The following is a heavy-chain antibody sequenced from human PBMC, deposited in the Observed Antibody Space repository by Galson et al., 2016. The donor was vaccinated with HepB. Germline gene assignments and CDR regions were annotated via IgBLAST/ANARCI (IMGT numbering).Heavy chain of an antibody. J-gene: IGHJ4*02. CDR3: ARGAHRSQRFDF. CDR2: TYYRSNWIN. Sequence: CAISGDSVSSNSAAWNWIRQSPSRGLEWLGRTYYRSNWINEYAVSVKGRITIKSDTSKNQFSLQLNSVTPEDTALYYCARGAHRSQRFDFWGQGTLVTVSS. CDR1: GDSVSSNSAA. D-gene: IGHD6-25*01. V-gene: IGHV6-1*01.